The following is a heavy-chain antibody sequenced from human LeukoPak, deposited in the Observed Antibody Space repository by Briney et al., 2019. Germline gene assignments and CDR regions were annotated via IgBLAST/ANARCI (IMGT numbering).Heavy chain of an antibody. CDR3: AIAAGYYYYYMDV. D-gene: IGHD2-15*01. CDR2: IIPICGTA. CDR1: GGTFSSYA. J-gene: IGHJ6*03. V-gene: IGHV1-69*05. Sequence: SVKVSCKASGGTFSSYAISWVRQAPGQGLEWMGGIIPICGTANYAQKFQARVTITTDESTSTAYMELSSLRCEDEAVYYCAIAAGYYYYYMDVWGKGTTVTVSS.